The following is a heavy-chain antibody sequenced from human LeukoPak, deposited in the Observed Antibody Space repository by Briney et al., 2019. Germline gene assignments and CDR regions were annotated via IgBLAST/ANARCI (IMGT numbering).Heavy chain of an antibody. Sequence: GTSLRLSCTASGFAFRNYGLYWVRQAPGKGLEWVAATLYEEKEKYYADSVKGRFAIARDNSMKMLYLQMNNLTTEDTAIYYCATFSGTAVVVTYFDYWGQGTLVTVSS. CDR3: ATFSGTAVVVTYFDY. V-gene: IGHV3-30*03. CDR1: GFAFRNYG. D-gene: IGHD1-26*01. J-gene: IGHJ4*02. CDR2: TLYEEKEK.